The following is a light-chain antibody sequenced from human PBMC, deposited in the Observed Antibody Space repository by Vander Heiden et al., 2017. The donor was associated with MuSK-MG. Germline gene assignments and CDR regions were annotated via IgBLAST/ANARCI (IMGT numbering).Light chain of an antibody. CDR1: QTISNW. Sequence: DIQMTQSPSTLSASVGDRVTITCRASQTISNWLAWYQQKPGKAPKLLIYKASSLESGVPSRFSASGSGKEFTLTISSLQPDDFATYYCQQYNSYPYTFGQGTKLEIK. J-gene: IGKJ2*01. V-gene: IGKV1-5*03. CDR3: QQYNSYPYT. CDR2: KAS.